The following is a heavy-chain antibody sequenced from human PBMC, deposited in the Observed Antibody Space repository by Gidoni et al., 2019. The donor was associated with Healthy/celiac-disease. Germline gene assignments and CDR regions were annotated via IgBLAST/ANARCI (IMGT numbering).Heavy chain of an antibody. J-gene: IGHJ3*02. CDR3: ARRGYSGSAHAFDI. CDR1: GFSLSNARMG. V-gene: IGHV2-26*01. D-gene: IGHD5-12*01. CDR2: IFSNHEK. Sequence: QVTLKESGPVLVKPTETFTLTGTVSGFSLSNARMGVSWIRQPPGKALEWLAHIFSNHEKSYSTSLKSRLTISKDTSKSQVVLTMTNMDPVDTATYYCARRGYSGSAHAFDIWGQGTMVTVSS.